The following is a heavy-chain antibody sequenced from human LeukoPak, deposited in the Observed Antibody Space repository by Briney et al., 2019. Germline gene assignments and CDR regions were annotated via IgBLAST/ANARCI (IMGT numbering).Heavy chain of an antibody. CDR3: ATPDSRYFDWLLY. CDR1: GFTFDDYA. J-gene: IGHJ4*02. Sequence: GGSLRLSCAASGFTFDDYAMHWVRQAPGKGLEWVSLISGDGGRTYYADSVKGRFTISRDNSKNSLYLQMNSLRTEDTGLYYFATPDSRYFDWLLYWGQGTLVTVSS. V-gene: IGHV3-43*02. D-gene: IGHD3-9*01. CDR2: ISGDGGRT.